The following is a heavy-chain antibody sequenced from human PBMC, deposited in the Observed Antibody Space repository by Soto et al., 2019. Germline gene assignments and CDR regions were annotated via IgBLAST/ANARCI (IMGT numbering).Heavy chain of an antibody. CDR3: ARGRYGDY. Sequence: QVHLVQSGAEVKKPGASVTVSCKASGYTFTSYGITWVRQAPGQGLEWMGWISAHNGNTDYAQKLQGRVIVTRDTSTSTADMELRSLRSDDTAVYYCARGRYGDYWGKGALVTVSS. CDR2: ISAHNGNT. J-gene: IGHJ4*02. V-gene: IGHV1-18*01. CDR1: GYTFTSYG. D-gene: IGHD1-1*01.